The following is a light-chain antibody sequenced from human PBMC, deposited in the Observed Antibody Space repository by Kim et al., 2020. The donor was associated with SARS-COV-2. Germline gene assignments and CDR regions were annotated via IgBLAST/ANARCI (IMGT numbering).Light chain of an antibody. CDR2: GAS. Sequence: SLGEQGTHSCRAGRRVSGSDLTWYRQKPGQAPRLRIYGASSRAAGIPDRFSGGGSGTDFTLTISRLEPEDLAVYYCQQYGSSPRTFGQGS. CDR3: QQYGSSPRT. V-gene: IGKV3-20*01. CDR1: RRVSGSD. J-gene: IGKJ1*01.